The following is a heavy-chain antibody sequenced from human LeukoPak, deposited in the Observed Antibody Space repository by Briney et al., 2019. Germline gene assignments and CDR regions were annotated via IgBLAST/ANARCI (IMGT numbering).Heavy chain of an antibody. J-gene: IGHJ4*02. Sequence: PGGSLSLSCAASGFTFSSYGMHWVRQAPGKGLEWVAVISYDGSNKYYADSVKGRFTISRDNSKNTLYLQMNSLRAEDTAVYYCAKDNYRKGEYYDSTDYWGQGTLVTVSS. CDR3: AKDNYRKGEYYDSTDY. D-gene: IGHD3-22*01. V-gene: IGHV3-30*18. CDR1: GFTFSSYG. CDR2: ISYDGSNK.